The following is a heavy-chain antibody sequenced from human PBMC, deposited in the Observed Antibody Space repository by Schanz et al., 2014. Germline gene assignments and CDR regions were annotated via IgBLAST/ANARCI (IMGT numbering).Heavy chain of an antibody. CDR2: IIPVLNIA. CDR1: GGTFSSYT. CDR3: AGAFDSSGYYFDY. V-gene: IGHV1-69*02. J-gene: IGHJ4*02. Sequence: QVQLVQSGAEVKKPGASVKVSCKLSGGTFSSYTISWMRQAPGQGLEWMGKIIPVLNIATYAQRFQGRVSITADTTTNTAYMELSSLTSEDTAVYYCAGAFDSSGYYFDYWGQGTLVTVSS. D-gene: IGHD3-22*01.